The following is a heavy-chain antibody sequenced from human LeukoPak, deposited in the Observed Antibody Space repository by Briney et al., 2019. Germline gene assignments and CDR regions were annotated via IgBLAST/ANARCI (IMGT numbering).Heavy chain of an antibody. J-gene: IGHJ4*02. CDR1: GFTFSSYA. CDR3: ATAAGTITHNYFDY. V-gene: IGHV3-23*01. Sequence: GGSLRLSCAASGFTFSSYAMSWVRQAPGKGLEWVSAITGTGGSTYYADSVKGRFTISRDNSMNTLYLQMNSLRAEDTAVYYCATAAGTITHNYFDYWGQGTLVTVSS. D-gene: IGHD6-13*01. CDR2: ITGTGGST.